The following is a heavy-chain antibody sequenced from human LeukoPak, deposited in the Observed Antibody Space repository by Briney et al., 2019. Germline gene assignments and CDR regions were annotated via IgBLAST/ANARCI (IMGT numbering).Heavy chain of an antibody. J-gene: IGHJ4*02. CDR3: ARGRRATRHFGEVDY. D-gene: IGHD1-26*01. CDR1: GYTFTGYY. V-gene: IGHV1-2*02. CDR2: INPNSGGT. Sequence: ASVKVSCKASGYTFTGYYMHWVRQAPGQGLEWMGWINPNSGGTNYAQKFQGRVTMTRDTSISTAYMELSRLRSDDTAVYYCARGRRATRHFGEVDYWGQGTLVTVSS.